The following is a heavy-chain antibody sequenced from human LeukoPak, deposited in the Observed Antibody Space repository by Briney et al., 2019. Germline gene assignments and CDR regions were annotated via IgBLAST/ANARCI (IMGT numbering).Heavy chain of an antibody. V-gene: IGHV3-33*01. D-gene: IGHD6-13*01. CDR1: GFTFSTYG. CDR3: ARGGIVAADIDY. Sequence: GGSLRLSCAASGFTFSTYGMHWVRQAPGKGLEWVAVIWNDGSNKYYADSVKGRFTISRDISKNTLHLQMNSLRAEDTAIYYCARGGIVAADIDYWGQGTLVTVSS. CDR2: IWNDGSNK. J-gene: IGHJ4*02.